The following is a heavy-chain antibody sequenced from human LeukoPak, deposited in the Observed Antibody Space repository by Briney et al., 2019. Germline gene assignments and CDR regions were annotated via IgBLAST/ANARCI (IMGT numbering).Heavy chain of an antibody. V-gene: IGHV3-23*01. Sequence: GGSLRLSCAASGFTFSSYAMSWVRQAPGKGLEWVSAISGSGGSTYYADSVKGRFTISRDNSKNTLYLQMNSLRAEDTAVYYCAKDPDYYDSSGSNWFDPWGQGTLVTVSS. D-gene: IGHD3-22*01. CDR1: GFTFSSYA. CDR3: AKDPDYYDSSGSNWFDP. J-gene: IGHJ5*02. CDR2: ISGSGGST.